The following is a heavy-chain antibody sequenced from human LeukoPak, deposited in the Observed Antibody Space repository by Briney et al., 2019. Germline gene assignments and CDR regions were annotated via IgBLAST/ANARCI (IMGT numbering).Heavy chain of an antibody. J-gene: IGHJ4*02. CDR1: GFTFSSYA. Sequence: GGSLRLSCAASGFTFSSYAMSWVREARGKGLEWVSAISGSGGSTYYADSVKGRFTISRDNSKNTLYLQMNSLRAEDTAVYYCAKDPPPIAVADYFDYWGQGTLVTVSS. CDR3: AKDPPPIAVADYFDY. V-gene: IGHV3-23*01. D-gene: IGHD6-19*01. CDR2: ISGSGGST.